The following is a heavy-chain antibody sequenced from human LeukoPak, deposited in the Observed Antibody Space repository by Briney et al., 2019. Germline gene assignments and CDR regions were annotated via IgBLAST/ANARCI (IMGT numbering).Heavy chain of an antibody. V-gene: IGHV3-23*01. J-gene: IGHJ4*02. CDR2: ISGSGGST. CDR3: AKSDYGSGSYLVFDH. CDR1: GFTFSSYA. Sequence: GGSLRLSCAASGFTFSSYAMSWVRQAPGKGLEWVSAISGSGGSTYYADSVKGRFTISRDNSKNTLYLQMNSLRAEDTAVYYCAKSDYGSGSYLVFDHWGQGTLVTVSS. D-gene: IGHD3-10*01.